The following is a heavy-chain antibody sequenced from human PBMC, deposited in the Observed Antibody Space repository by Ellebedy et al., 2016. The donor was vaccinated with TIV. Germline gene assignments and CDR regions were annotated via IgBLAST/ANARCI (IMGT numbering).Heavy chain of an antibody. CDR3: ARDLRRDIVVVPAASYFDY. CDR2: ISSSSSYI. Sequence: GGSLRLXXAASGFTFSSYNMNWVRQAPGKGLEWVSSISSSSSYIYYADSVKGRFTISRDNAKNSLYLQMNSLRAEDTAVYYCARDLRRDIVVVPAASYFDYWGQGTLVTVSS. CDR1: GFTFSSYN. J-gene: IGHJ4*02. V-gene: IGHV3-21*01. D-gene: IGHD2-2*01.